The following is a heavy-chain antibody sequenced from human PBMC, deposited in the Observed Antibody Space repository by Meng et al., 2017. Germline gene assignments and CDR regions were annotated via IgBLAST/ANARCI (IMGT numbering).Heavy chain of an antibody. CDR3: ARGLITTDGMDV. Sequence: GSLRLSCTVSGGSISSGGYYWSWIRQPPGKGLEWIGEINHSGSTNYNPSLKSRVTISVDTSKNQFSLKLSSVTAADTAVYYCARGLITTDGMDVWGQGTTVTVSS. J-gene: IGHJ6*02. D-gene: IGHD1-26*01. CDR2: INHSGST. V-gene: IGHV4-39*07. CDR1: GGSISSGGYY.